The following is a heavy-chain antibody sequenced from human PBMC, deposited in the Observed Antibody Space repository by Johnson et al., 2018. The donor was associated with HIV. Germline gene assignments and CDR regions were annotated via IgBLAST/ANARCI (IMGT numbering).Heavy chain of an antibody. CDR1: GFTVSSNY. Sequence: DVQLVESGGGLVQPGGSLRLSCAASGFTVSSNYMSWVRQAPGKGLEWVSVLYSGGTTYYADSVTGRFTISRDNSKNTLYLQMNSLRAEDTAVYYCAREGPMVRSGAFDIWGQGTKVTVSS. CDR3: AREGPMVRSGAFDI. D-gene: IGHD3-10*01. V-gene: IGHV3-66*02. J-gene: IGHJ3*02. CDR2: LYSGGTT.